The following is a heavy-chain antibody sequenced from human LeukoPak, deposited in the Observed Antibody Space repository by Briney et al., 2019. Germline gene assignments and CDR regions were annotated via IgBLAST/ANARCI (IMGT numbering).Heavy chain of an antibody. J-gene: IGHJ4*02. V-gene: IGHV3-7*03. Sequence: GGSLRLSCAASGFTFSSYWMNWVRQAPGKGLECVANIKQDGSEKYYVDSVKGRFTISRDNAKNSLYLQMNSLRAEDTAVYYCAKGSEVGATLVDYWGQGTLVTVSS. CDR3: AKGSEVGATLVDY. CDR1: GFTFSSYW. D-gene: IGHD1-26*01. CDR2: IKQDGSEK.